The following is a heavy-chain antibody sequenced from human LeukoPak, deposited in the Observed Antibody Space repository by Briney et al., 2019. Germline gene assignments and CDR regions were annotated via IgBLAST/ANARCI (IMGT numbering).Heavy chain of an antibody. V-gene: IGHV1-18*04. CDR1: GYTFTGYY. CDR3: ARDLYSRRMHYYGSGSYFAY. Sequence: WASVKVSCKASGYTFTGYYMHWVRQAPGQGLEWMGWISAYNGNTNYAQKLQGRVTMTTDTSTSTAYMDLRSLKSDDTAVYYCARDLYSRRMHYYGSGSYFAYWGQGTLVTVSS. CDR2: ISAYNGNT. D-gene: IGHD3-10*01. J-gene: IGHJ4*02.